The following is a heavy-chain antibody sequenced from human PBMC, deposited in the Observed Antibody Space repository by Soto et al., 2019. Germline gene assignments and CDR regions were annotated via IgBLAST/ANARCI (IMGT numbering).Heavy chain of an antibody. CDR2: IYHSGST. CDR1: SGSISSSNW. Sequence: SETLSLTCAVSSGSISSSNWWSWVRQPPGKGLEWIGEIYHSGSTNYNPSLKSRVTISVDKSKNQFSLKLSSVTAADTAVYYCARGRGSSSLGPRYYYYYYMDVWGKGTTVTVSS. V-gene: IGHV4-4*02. CDR3: ARGRGSSSLGPRYYYYYYMDV. D-gene: IGHD6-6*01. J-gene: IGHJ6*03.